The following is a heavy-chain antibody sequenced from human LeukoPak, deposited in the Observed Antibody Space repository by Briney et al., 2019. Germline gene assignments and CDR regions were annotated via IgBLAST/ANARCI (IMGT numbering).Heavy chain of an antibody. J-gene: IGHJ3*02. CDR2: IFRSGST. Sequence: SETLSLTCTVSGGSISSFYWSWIRQPPGKGLEWIGSIFRSGSTYYNPSLKSRVTISVDTSKNQFSLKLSSVTAADTAVYYCARAHSNYGVNDAFDIWGQGTMVTVSS. CDR1: GGSISSFY. CDR3: ARAHSNYGVNDAFDI. V-gene: IGHV4-38-2*02. D-gene: IGHD4-11*01.